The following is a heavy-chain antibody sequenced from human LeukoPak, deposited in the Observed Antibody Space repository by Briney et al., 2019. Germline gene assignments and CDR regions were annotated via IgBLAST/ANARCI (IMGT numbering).Heavy chain of an antibody. D-gene: IGHD2-8*01. CDR3: AREEVMATQH. CDR2: IIPIFGTA. J-gene: IGHJ4*02. CDR1: GGTFSSYA. V-gene: IGHV1-69*05. Sequence: SVKVSCKASGGTFSSYAISWVRQAPGQGLEWMGRIIPIFGTANYAQKFQGRVTMTRDTSISTAYMELSRLRSDDTAVYYYAREEVMATQHWGQGTLVTVSS.